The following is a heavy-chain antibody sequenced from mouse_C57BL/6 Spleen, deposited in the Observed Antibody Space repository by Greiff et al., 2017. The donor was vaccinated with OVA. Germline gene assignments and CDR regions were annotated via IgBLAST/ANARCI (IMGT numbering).Heavy chain of an antibody. CDR2: IHPNSGST. D-gene: IGHD2-5*01. CDR3: ARREGYSNYDWYFDV. Sequence: VQLQQPGAELVKPGASVKLSCKASGYTFTSYWMHWVKQRPGQGLEWIGMIHPNSGSTNYNEKFKSKATLTVDKSSSTAYMQLSSLTSEDSAVYYCARREGYSNYDWYFDVWGTGTTVTVSS. CDR1: GYTFTSYW. J-gene: IGHJ1*03. V-gene: IGHV1-64*01.